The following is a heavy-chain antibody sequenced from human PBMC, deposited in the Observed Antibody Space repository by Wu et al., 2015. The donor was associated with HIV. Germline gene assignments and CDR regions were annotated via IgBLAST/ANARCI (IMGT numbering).Heavy chain of an antibody. CDR1: GYSFINYD. V-gene: IGHV1-8*02. Sequence: QAQLVQSGAELKRPGASVRVSCKASGYSFINYDINWVRQAPGXGLEWMGWIHPHSGETGSAQKFQARLTMTRDTSTDTAYMDLTSLTSEDTAIYFXARMNHATTRTLTVRPWGQGTLVTVSS. CDR3: ARMNHATTRTLTVRP. J-gene: IGHJ5*02. CDR2: IHPHSGET. D-gene: IGHD7-27*01.